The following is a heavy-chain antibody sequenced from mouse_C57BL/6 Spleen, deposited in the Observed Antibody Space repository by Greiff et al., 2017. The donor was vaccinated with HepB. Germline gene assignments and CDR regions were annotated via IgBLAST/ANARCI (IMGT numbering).Heavy chain of an antibody. CDR2: ISSGSSTI. J-gene: IGHJ4*01. CDR1: GFTFSDYG. D-gene: IGHD1-3*01. CDR3: ARGDNDAMDY. Sequence: DVMLVESGGGLVKPGGSLKLSCAASGFTFSDYGMHWVRQAPEKGLEWVAYISSGSSTIYYADTVKGRFTISRDNAKNTLFLQMTSLRSEDTAMYYCARGDNDAMDYWGQGTSVTVSS. V-gene: IGHV5-17*01.